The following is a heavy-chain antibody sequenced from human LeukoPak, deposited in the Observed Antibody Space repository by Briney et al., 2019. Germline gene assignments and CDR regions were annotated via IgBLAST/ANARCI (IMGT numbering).Heavy chain of an antibody. D-gene: IGHD3-10*01. CDR2: ISGSGGST. V-gene: IGHV3-23*01. Sequence: GGSLRLSCAASGFTFSSYAMSWVRQAPGKGLEWVSAISGSGGSTYYADSVKGRFTISRDNSKNTLYLQMNSLRAEDTAVYYCAKPVQESYYYYGMDVWGQGTTVTVSS. CDR1: GFTFSSYA. CDR3: AKPVQESYYYYGMDV. J-gene: IGHJ6*02.